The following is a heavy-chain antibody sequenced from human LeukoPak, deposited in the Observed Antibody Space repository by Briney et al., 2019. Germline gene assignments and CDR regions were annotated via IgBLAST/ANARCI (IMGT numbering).Heavy chain of an antibody. CDR2: INQDGSEK. J-gene: IGHJ4*02. D-gene: IGHD2/OR15-2a*01. CDR1: GFTFSNSG. CDR3: ANNRASLDY. V-gene: IGHV3-7*02. Sequence: PGGSLRLSCAASGFTFSNSGMSWVRQAPGKGLEWVANINQDGSEKNCVDSVKGRFTISRDNAKNSLYLKMNSPRAEDTAVYYCANNRASLDYWGQGTLVTVSS.